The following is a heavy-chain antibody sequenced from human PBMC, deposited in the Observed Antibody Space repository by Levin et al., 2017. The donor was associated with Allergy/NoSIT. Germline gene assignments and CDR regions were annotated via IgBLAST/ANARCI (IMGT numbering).Heavy chain of an antibody. J-gene: IGHJ4*02. CDR2: IYPGDSDT. CDR1: GYSFTSYW. V-gene: IGHV5-51*01. D-gene: IGHD2-15*01. CDR3: ARTGFGSGATCYSSVDY. Sequence: GGSLRLSCKGSGYSFTSYWIGWVRQMPGKGLEWMGIIYPGDSDTRYSPSFQGQVTISADKSISTAYLQWSSLKASDTAIYYCARTGFGSGATCYSSVDYWGQGTLVTVSS.